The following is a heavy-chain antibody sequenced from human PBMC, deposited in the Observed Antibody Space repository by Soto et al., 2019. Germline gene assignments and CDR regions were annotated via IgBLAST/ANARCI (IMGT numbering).Heavy chain of an antibody. Sequence: SVKFSCKASGGTFSSYAISWVREAPGQGLEWMGGIIPIFGTANYAQKFQGRVTITADKSTSTAYMELNSLRSEDTAVYYCASAFSALGASYYYGMEVWGQGTKVTVSS. V-gene: IGHV1-69*06. CDR2: IIPIFGTA. CDR1: GGTFSSYA. D-gene: IGHD1-26*01. J-gene: IGHJ6*02. CDR3: ASAFSALGASYYYGMEV.